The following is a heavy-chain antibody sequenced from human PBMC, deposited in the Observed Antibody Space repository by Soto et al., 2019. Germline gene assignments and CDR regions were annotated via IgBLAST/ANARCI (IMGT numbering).Heavy chain of an antibody. CDR2: IYHSGSN. CDR1: GGSVSSSNYS. Sequence: QLQLQESGSGLVKPSQTLSLTCTVSGGSVSSSNYSWSWIRQPPGKGLEWIGYIYHSGSNYHNPSLQSRVTISIDRSKNQFSLKLSSVTAADTAVYYCARGQRREDWFDPWGQGTLVTVSS. V-gene: IGHV4-30-2*01. J-gene: IGHJ5*02. CDR3: ARGQRREDWFDP. D-gene: IGHD1-26*01.